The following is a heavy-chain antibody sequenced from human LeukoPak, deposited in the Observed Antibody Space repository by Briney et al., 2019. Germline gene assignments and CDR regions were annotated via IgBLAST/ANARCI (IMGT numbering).Heavy chain of an antibody. V-gene: IGHV3-23*01. CDR2: ISGSGGST. CDR3: AKDSGAHYDFWSGYYDY. J-gene: IGHJ4*02. CDR1: GFTFSSYA. D-gene: IGHD3-3*01. Sequence: GGSLRLSCAASGFTFSSYAMSWVRQAPGKGLEWVSAISGSGGSTYYADSVKGRFTISRDNSKNTLYLQMNSLRAEDTAVYYCAKDSGAHYDFWSGYYDYWGQGTLVTVSS.